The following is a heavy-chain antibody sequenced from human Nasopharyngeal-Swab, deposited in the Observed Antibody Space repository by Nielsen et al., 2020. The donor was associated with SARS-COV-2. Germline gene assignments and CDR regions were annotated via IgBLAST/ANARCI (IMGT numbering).Heavy chain of an antibody. D-gene: IGHD1-26*01. J-gene: IGHJ4*02. CDR1: GFTFSSYA. V-gene: IGHV3-30*04. Sequence: GGSLRLSCAASGFTFSSYAMHWVRQAPGKGLEWVAVISYDGSNKYYADSVKGRLTISRDNSKNTLYLQMNSLRAEDTAVYYCARDLVGATYWGQGTLVTVSS. CDR3: ARDLVGATY. CDR2: ISYDGSNK.